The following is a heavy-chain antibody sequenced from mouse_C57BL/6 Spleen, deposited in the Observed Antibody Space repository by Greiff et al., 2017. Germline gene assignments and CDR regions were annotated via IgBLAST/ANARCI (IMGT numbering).Heavy chain of an antibody. CDR3: ARFTSVVAGDY. D-gene: IGHD1-1*01. CDR1: GYAFSSYW. J-gene: IGHJ2*01. Sequence: QVQLKESGAELVKPGASVKISCKASGYAFSSYWMNWVKQRPGKGLEWIGQIYPGDGDTNYNGKFKGKATLTADKSSSTAYMQLSILTSEDSAVYFCARFTSVVAGDYWGQGTTLTVSS. CDR2: IYPGDGDT. V-gene: IGHV1-80*01.